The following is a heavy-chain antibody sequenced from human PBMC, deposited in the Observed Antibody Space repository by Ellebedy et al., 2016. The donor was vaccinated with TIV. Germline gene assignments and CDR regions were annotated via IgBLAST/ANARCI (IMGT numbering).Heavy chain of an antibody. CDR2: IYHSGST. CDR3: ARDGNPLRYFDWLPRPYYYYYGMDV. CDR1: GYSISSGHY. J-gene: IGHJ6*02. V-gene: IGHV4-38-2*02. Sequence: GSLRLSXTVSGYSISSGHYWGWIRQPPGKGLEWIGSIYHSGSTYYNPSLKSRVTISVDTSKNQFSLKLSSVTAADTAVYYYARDGNPLRYFDWLPRPYYYYYGMDVWGQGTTVTVSS. D-gene: IGHD3-9*01.